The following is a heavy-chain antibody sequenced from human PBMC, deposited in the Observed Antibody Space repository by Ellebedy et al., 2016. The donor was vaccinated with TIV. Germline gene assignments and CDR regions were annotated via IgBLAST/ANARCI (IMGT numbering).Heavy chain of an antibody. CDR3: TRVKYYYDRLRVFYFES. D-gene: IGHD3-22*01. V-gene: IGHV3-7*03. J-gene: IGHJ4*02. CDR1: GFTFSSYW. Sequence: GESLKISCAASGFTFSSYWMTWVRQAPGKGLEWVAHIKQDGSEKYYVDSVKGRFTISRDNAENSLYLQMNSLRAEDTAVYYCTRVKYYYDRLRVFYFESWGRGTLVTVSS. CDR2: IKQDGSEK.